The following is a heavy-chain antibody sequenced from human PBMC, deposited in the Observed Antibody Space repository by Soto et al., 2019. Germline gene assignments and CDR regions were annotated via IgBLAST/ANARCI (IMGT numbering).Heavy chain of an antibody. Sequence: QVQLQESGPGLVKPSQTLSLTCTVSGGSISSGGYYWGWIRQHPGKGLEWIGYIYYSGSTYYNPSLKSRVTISVDTSKNQFSLKLSSVTAADTAVYYCARVPDLYGDYAWFDPWGQGTLVTVSS. V-gene: IGHV4-31*03. CDR1: GGSISSGGYY. D-gene: IGHD4-17*01. CDR3: ARVPDLYGDYAWFDP. CDR2: IYYSGST. J-gene: IGHJ5*02.